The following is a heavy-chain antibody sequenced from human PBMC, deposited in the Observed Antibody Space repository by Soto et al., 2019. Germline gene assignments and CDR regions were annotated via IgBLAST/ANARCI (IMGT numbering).Heavy chain of an antibody. Sequence: PSETLSLTCTVSGGSISSYYWSWIRQPPGKGLEWIGYIYYSGSTNYNPSLKSRVTISVDTSKNQFSLKLSSVTAADTAVYYCAGRGYYGSGVNGFDIWGQGTMVTVSS. V-gene: IGHV4-59*01. CDR2: IYYSGST. J-gene: IGHJ3*02. CDR1: GGSISSYY. D-gene: IGHD3-10*01. CDR3: AGRGYYGSGVNGFDI.